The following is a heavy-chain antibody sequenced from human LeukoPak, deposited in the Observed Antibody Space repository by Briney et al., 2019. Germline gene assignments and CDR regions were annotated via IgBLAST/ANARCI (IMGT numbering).Heavy chain of an antibody. CDR3: ARGIDDGDNWFDP. D-gene: IGHD1-1*01. CDR2: ISWNSGSI. J-gene: IGHJ5*02. CDR1: GFTFDDYA. Sequence: GGSLRLSCAASGFTFDDYAMHWVRQVPGKGLEWVSGISWNSGSIGYADSVKGRFTISRDNANNSLFLQMNSLRAEDTAVYYCARGIDDGDNWFDPWGQGTQVTVSS. V-gene: IGHV3-9*01.